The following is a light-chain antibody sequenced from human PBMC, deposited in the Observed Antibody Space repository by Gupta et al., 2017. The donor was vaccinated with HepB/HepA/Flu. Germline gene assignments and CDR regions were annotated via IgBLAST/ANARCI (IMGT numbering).Light chain of an antibody. J-gene: IGKJ1*01. Sequence: DIQMTQSPPTLSASVGDRVTIPCRASQSISSWLAWYQQTPGNSPKLLIYKASSSEIGVPSRFSGSGSGTEFTLTISSLEPDDFATYYCLHYSGYSWTFGQGTKVEI. CDR2: KAS. CDR3: LHYSGYSWT. V-gene: IGKV1-5*03. CDR1: QSISSW.